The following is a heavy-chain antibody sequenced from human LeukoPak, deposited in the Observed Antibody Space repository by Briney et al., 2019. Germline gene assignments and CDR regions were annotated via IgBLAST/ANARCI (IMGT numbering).Heavy chain of an antibody. CDR2: ISSTGSYI. D-gene: IGHD6-13*01. Sequence: GGSLRLSCAASGLTFSIYSMNWVRQAPGKGLEWVSSISSTGSYIYYADSVKGRFTISRDNAKNSLYLQMNSLRAEDTAVYYCARALRRQQLVYRAFDIWGQGTMVTVSS. CDR1: GLTFSIYS. V-gene: IGHV3-21*01. J-gene: IGHJ3*02. CDR3: ARALRRQQLVYRAFDI.